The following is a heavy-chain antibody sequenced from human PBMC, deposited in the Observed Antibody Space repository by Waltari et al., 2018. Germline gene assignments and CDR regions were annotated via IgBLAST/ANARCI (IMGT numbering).Heavy chain of an antibody. Sequence: EVQLVESGGGLVQPGGSLRLSCAASGFTFSSYWMHWVRQAPGKGLGWVSRMNSDGIGTSYADSVKGRFTVSRDNAKTSLSLQVSSLRAEYTAVYYCARGVAPDYWGPGNLVTVSS. CDR3: ARGVAPDY. CDR1: GFTFSSYW. J-gene: IGHJ4*02. CDR2: MNSDGIGT. D-gene: IGHD2-15*01. V-gene: IGHV3-74*01.